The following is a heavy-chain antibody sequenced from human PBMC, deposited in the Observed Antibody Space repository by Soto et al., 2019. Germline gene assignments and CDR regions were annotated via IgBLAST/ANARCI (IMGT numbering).Heavy chain of an antibody. CDR1: GFIFSDHY. V-gene: IGHV3-72*01. J-gene: IGHJ4*02. Sequence: GGSLRLSCAASGFIFSDHYMDWVRQAPGKGLEWVGRSRNKANSYTTVYAASVKGRFTISRGDSKNSLYLQMDSLRTEDTAVYYCARGKNSFDYWGQGTLVTVSS. CDR3: ARGKNSFDY. CDR2: SRNKANSYTT. D-gene: IGHD1-7*01.